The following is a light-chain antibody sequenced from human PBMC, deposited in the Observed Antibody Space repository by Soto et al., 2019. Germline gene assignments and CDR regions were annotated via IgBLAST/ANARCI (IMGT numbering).Light chain of an antibody. J-gene: IGLJ2*01. CDR2: DVS. CDR3: RSYTSSSTLGV. V-gene: IGLV2-14*01. Sequence: QSALTQPASVSGSPGQSITISCTGTSSDVGGYNYVSWYQQHPGKAPKLMIYDVSNRPSGVSNRFSGSKSGNTASLTISGHKAEDEADYHCRSYTSSSTLGVFGGGTKLTVL. CDR1: SSDVGGYNY.